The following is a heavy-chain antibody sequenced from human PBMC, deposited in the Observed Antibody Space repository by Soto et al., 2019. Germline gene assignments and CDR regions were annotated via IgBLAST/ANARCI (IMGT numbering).Heavy chain of an antibody. J-gene: IGHJ6*02. D-gene: IGHD3-22*01. V-gene: IGHV3-33*08. CDR3: ARVPKVPALDDSSGVMDV. CDR2: IWYDGSNK. Sequence: LRLSCAASGFTFSIYGMHWVRQAPGKGLEWVAVIWYDGSNKYYADSVKGRFTISRDNSKNTLHLQMNSLRAEDTAVYYCARVPKVPALDDSSGVMDVWGQGTTVPVPS. CDR1: GFTFSIYG.